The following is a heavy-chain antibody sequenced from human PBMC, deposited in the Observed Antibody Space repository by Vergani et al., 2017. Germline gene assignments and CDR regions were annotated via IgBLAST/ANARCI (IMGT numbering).Heavy chain of an antibody. J-gene: IGHJ6*02. V-gene: IGHV4-61*02. CDR1: GDSISSGSYY. CDR3: ARERVTMVRGVIIGYYGMDV. Sequence: QVQLQESGPGLVKPSQTLSLTCTVSGDSISSGSYYWSWIRQPAGKGLEWIGRIYTSGSTNYNPSLKSRVTISVDTSKNQFSLKLSSVTAADTAVYYCARERVTMVRGVIIGYYGMDVWGQXP. CDR2: IYTSGST. D-gene: IGHD3-10*01.